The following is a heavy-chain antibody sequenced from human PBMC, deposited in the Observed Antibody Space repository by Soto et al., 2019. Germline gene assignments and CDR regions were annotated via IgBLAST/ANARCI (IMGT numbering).Heavy chain of an antibody. Sequence: ASVKVSCKASGYTFTSYYMHWVRQAPGQGLEWMGIINPSGGSTSYAQKFQGRVTMTRDTSTSTVYMELSSLRSEDTAVYYCARALAEENRAVADPPRGVYGMDVWGQGTTVTVSS. CDR3: ARALAEENRAVADPPRGVYGMDV. CDR2: INPSGGST. J-gene: IGHJ6*02. CDR1: GYTFTSYY. V-gene: IGHV1-46*01. D-gene: IGHD6-19*01.